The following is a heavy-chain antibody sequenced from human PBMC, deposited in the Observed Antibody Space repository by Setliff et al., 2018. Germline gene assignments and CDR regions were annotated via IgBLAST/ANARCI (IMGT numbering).Heavy chain of an antibody. D-gene: IGHD3-22*01. V-gene: IGHV4-39*01. J-gene: IGHJ4*02. CDR3: ARLSGYYFNY. Sequence: SETLSLTCTVSGASISSSRDYWGWIRQPPGKGLEWIGSIYYSGSTYYNPSRKSRVTISVDTSKNQFSLKLSSVTAADTAVFYCARLSGYYFNYWGQGIMVTVSS. CDR2: IYYSGST. CDR1: GASISSSRDY.